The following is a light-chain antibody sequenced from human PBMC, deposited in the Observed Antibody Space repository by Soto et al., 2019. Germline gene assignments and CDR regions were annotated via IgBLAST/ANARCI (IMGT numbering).Light chain of an antibody. CDR3: QLYGNSPWT. CDR1: QSVSSSS. J-gene: IGKJ1*01. CDR2: GAS. Sequence: PGERATLSCRASQSVSSSSLAWYRQKPGQAPRLLIYGASGRATGIPDRFSGSGSGTDFTLTISRLEPEDFAVYYCQLYGNSPWTFGQGTKVDIK. V-gene: IGKV3-20*01.